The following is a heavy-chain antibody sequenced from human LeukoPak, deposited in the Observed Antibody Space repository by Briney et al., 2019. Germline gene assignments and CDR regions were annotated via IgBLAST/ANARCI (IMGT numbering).Heavy chain of an antibody. V-gene: IGHV3-21*01. CDR1: GFTFSSYS. Sequence: KTGGSLRLSCAASGFTFSSYSMNWVRQAPGKGLEWVSSISSSSSYIYYADSVKGRFTISRDNAKNSLYLQMNSLRAEDTAVYYCAKDGPPHTMVRGVIRYYFDYWGQGTLVIVSS. D-gene: IGHD3-10*01. CDR3: AKDGPPHTMVRGVIRYYFDY. CDR2: ISSSSSYI. J-gene: IGHJ4*02.